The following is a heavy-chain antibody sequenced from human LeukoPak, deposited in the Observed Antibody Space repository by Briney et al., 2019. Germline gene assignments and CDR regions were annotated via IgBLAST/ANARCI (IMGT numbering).Heavy chain of an antibody. V-gene: IGHV1-18*01. J-gene: IGHJ5*02. CDR1: GYTFTSYG. CDR3: ARVPSSGWYLGESWFDP. Sequence: ASVKVSCKASGYTFTSYGISWVRQAPGQGLEWMGWISAYNGNTNYAQKLQGRVTMTTDTSTSTAYMELRSLRSDDTAVYYCARVPSSGWYLGESWFDPWGQGTLVTVSS. CDR2: ISAYNGNT. D-gene: IGHD6-19*01.